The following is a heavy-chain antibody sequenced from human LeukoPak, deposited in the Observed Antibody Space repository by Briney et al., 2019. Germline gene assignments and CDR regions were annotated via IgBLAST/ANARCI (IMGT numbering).Heavy chain of an antibody. V-gene: IGHV4-38-2*02. J-gene: IGHJ4*02. CDR2: FYQSGTT. Sequence: SETLSLTCTVSGYSVSSGYYWGWIRPPPGKGLEWIGSFYQSGTTYYNPSLKSRVTISVDTSKNQFSLRLSSVTAADTAVYYCARSFLYSSGWYPFDYWGQGTLVTVSS. CDR3: ARSFLYSSGWYPFDY. D-gene: IGHD6-19*01. CDR1: GYSVSSGYY.